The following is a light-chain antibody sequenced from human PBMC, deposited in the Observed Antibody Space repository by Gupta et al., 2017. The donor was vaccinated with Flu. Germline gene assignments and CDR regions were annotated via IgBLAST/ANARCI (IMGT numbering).Light chain of an antibody. CDR3: MQGRHPGN. CDR1: QSLVYKDGNTY. V-gene: IGKV2-30*01. CDR2: KVS. J-gene: IGKJ2*01. Sequence: DVVMTQSLLSLPVTLGQPASISCRSSQSLVYKDGNTYLNWFQQRPGQSPRRLLYKVSNRDSGVPDRFSGSGSGTDFTLKISRVEAEDVGVYYCMQGRHPGNFGQGTKIEIK.